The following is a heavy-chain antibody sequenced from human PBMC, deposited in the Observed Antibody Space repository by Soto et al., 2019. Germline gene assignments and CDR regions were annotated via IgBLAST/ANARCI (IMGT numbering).Heavy chain of an antibody. CDR1: GFNFSDYY. CDR2: ILSLESHK. CDR3: ATGLKDTSNRPSFDS. Sequence: GGSLRLSCRGFGFNFSDYYMNWIRQSPVKGLEWVSSILSLESHKYYAASVVGRFSVSRDNAKRSLFLQMNNLRAEDTGIYFCATGLKDTSNRPSFDSWGPGTPVTVSS. D-gene: IGHD2-8*01. V-gene: IGHV3-11*01. J-gene: IGHJ4*02.